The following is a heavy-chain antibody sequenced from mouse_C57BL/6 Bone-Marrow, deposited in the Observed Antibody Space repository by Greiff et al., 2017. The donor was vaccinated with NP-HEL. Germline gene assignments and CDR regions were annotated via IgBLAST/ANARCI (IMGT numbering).Heavy chain of an antibody. D-gene: IGHD2-9*01. J-gene: IGHJ4*01. CDR2: IHPSDSDT. CDR1: GYTFTSYW. CDR3: AILPLLWFYAMDY. V-gene: IGHV1-74*01. Sequence: VQLQQPGAELVKPGASVKVSCKASGYTFTSYWMHWVKQRPGQGLEWIGRIHPSDSDTNYNQKFKGKATLTVDKSSSTAYMQLSSLASEDSAVYSCAILPLLWFYAMDYWGQGTSVTVSS.